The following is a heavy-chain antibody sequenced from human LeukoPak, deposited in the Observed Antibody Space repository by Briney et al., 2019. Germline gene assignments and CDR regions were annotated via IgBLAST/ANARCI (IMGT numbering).Heavy chain of an antibody. Sequence: ASVKVPCKASGGTFSSYAISWVRQAPGQGLEWMGRIIPILGIANYAQKFQGRVTITADKSTSTAYMELSSLRSEDTAVYYCARLVPIAVAGTGYFDYWGQGTLVTVSS. CDR1: GGTFSSYA. V-gene: IGHV1-69*04. CDR2: IIPILGIA. D-gene: IGHD6-19*01. J-gene: IGHJ4*02. CDR3: ARLVPIAVAGTGYFDY.